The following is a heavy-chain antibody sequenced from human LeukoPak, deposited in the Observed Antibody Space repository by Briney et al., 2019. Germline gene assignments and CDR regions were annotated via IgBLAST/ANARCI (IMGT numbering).Heavy chain of an antibody. D-gene: IGHD4-17*01. CDR3: AKNMSYGDYWYFDL. CDR1: GYTSTSYG. Sequence: ASVKVSCKASGYTSTSYGISWVRQAPGQGLEWMGWISAYNGNTNYAQKLQGRVTMTTDTSTSTAYMELRSLRSDDTAVYYCAKNMSYGDYWYFDLWGRGTLVTVSS. CDR2: ISAYNGNT. V-gene: IGHV1-18*01. J-gene: IGHJ2*01.